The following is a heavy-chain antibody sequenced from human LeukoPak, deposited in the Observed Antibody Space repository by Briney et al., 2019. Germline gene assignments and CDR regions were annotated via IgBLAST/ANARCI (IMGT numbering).Heavy chain of an antibody. V-gene: IGHV4-61*02. J-gene: IGHJ4*02. D-gene: IGHD3-3*02. CDR1: GDSIKNLAYF. CDR2: IYTSGST. Sequence: SQTLSLTXTVSGDSIKNLAYFWSWIRQPAGKGPEWIGRIYTSGSTNYSPSLESRVTISIDTSKNQVSLDLNSVTAADTAVYYCARGFETISFDYWGRGALVTVSS. CDR3: ARGFETISFDY.